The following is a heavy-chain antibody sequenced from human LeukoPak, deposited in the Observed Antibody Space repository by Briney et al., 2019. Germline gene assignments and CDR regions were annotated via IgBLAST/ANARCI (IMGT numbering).Heavy chain of an antibody. V-gene: IGHV4-34*01. J-gene: IGHJ4*02. Sequence: PGGSLRLSCAASGFTFSSYWMTWIRQPPGKGLEWIGEINHSGITNYNPSLKSRVTISVDTSKSQFSLKLTSVTAADTAVYFCARGPKVDYYDGSGYYFFDSWGQGTLVTVSS. CDR3: ARGPKVDYYDGSGYYFFDS. D-gene: IGHD3-22*01. CDR1: GFTFSSYW. CDR2: INHSGIT.